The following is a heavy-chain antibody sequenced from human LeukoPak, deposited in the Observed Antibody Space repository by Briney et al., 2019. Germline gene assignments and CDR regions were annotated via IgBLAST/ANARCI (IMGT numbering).Heavy chain of an antibody. Sequence: ASVKVSCKASGYTFTSYGISWVRQAPGQGLEWMGWISAYNGNTNYAQKLQGRVTMTTDTSASTAYMELRSLRSDDTAVYYCARDLKDDFWSGYQYPNEWGQGTLVTVSS. CDR3: ARDLKDDFWSGYQYPNE. D-gene: IGHD3-3*01. V-gene: IGHV1-18*01. CDR2: ISAYNGNT. J-gene: IGHJ4*02. CDR1: GYTFTSYG.